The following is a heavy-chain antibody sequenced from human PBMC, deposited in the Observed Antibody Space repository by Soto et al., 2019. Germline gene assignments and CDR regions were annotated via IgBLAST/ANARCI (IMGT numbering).Heavy chain of an antibody. CDR1: GGSINSYY. J-gene: IGHJ4*02. CDR2: IYDSGST. Sequence: QVQLQESGPGLVKPSETLSLTCTVSGGSINSYYCCWIRQPPGKGLEWIGYIYDSGSTNYNHTLKSRVTISGDTSKNQFSLKQSAVTAADTAVYYCARRYWLGFDFLGQGTLFNVSS. CDR3: ARRYWLGFDF. V-gene: IGHV4-59*08. D-gene: IGHD3-22*01.